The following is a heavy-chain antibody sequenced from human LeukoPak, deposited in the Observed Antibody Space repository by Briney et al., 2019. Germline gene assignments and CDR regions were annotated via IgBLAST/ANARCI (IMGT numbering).Heavy chain of an antibody. CDR3: ARTFLVTTPQSIYYYYGMDV. D-gene: IGHD4-11*01. CDR1: GDSISSGGYY. V-gene: IGHV4-31*03. J-gene: IGHJ6*02. CDR2: IYYSGST. Sequence: PSETLSLTCTVSGDSISSGGYYWSWIRQHPGKGLEWIGYIYYSGSTYYNPSLKSRVTISGDTSKNQFSLKLSSVTAADTAVYYCARTFLVTTPQSIYYYYGMDVWGQGTTVTVSS.